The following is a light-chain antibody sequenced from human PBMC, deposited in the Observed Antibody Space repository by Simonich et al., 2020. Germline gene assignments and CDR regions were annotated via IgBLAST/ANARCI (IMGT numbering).Light chain of an antibody. J-gene: IGKJ3*01. CDR3: QQYYSYPST. CDR1: QGISSY. V-gene: IGKV1-8*01. CDR2: AAS. Sequence: AIRITQSPSSLSASTVDRVTITCRASQGISSYLAWYQQKPGKAPKLLFLAASTLQSGCPSRFSGSGSGTDFTLTISCLQSEDIATYYCQQYYSYPSTFGPGTKVDI.